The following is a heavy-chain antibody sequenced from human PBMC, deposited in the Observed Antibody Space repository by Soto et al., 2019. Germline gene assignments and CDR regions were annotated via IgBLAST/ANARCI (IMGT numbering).Heavy chain of an antibody. CDR1: GGSISSSSYY. CDR2: IYYSGST. D-gene: IGHD3-22*01. J-gene: IGHJ2*01. CDR3: ARLYYYDSSGYYYGSYWYFDL. Sequence: SDTLSLTCTVSGGSISSSSYYSGWIRQPPGKGLEWIGSIYYSGSTYYNPSLKSRVTISVDTSKNQFSLKLSSVTAADTAVYYCARLYYYDSSGYYYGSYWYFDLWGRGTLVTVSS. V-gene: IGHV4-39*01.